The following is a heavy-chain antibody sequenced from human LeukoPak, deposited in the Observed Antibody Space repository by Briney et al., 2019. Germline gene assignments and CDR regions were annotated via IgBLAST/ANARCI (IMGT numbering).Heavy chain of an antibody. J-gene: IGHJ4*02. V-gene: IGHV7-4-1*02. CDR2: INTNTGNP. CDR1: GYTFTSYA. CDR3: ARDRRQWLVPYLDY. Sequence: ASVKVSCKASGYTFTSYAMNWVRQAPGQGLEWMGWINTNTGNPTYAQGFTGRFVFSLDTSVSTAYLQISSLKAEDTAVCYCARDRRQWLVPYLDYWGQGTLVTVSS. D-gene: IGHD6-19*01.